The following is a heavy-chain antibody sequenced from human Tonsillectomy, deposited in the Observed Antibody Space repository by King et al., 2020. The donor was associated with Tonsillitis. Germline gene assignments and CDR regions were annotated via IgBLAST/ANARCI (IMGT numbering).Heavy chain of an antibody. D-gene: IGHD3-22*01. CDR1: GFTFGDYT. CDR3: ARGALVVITGGAFDI. CDR2: ISCVGGST. Sequence: VQLVESGGVVVQPGGSLRLSCAASGFTFGDYTMHWVRQAPGKGLEWVSLISCVGGSTYYVASVKGRFTISSDNRNNSLYLQMDSLRTEDTALYYCARGALVVITGGAFDIWGQGTMVTVSS. V-gene: IGHV3-43*01. J-gene: IGHJ3*02.